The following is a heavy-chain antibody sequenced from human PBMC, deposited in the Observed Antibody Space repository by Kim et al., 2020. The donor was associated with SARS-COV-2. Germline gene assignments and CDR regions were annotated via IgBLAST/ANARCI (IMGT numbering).Heavy chain of an antibody. CDR1: GFTFSNAW. Sequence: GGSLRLSCAASGFTFSNAWMSWVRQAPGKGLEWVGRIKSKTDGGTTDYAAPVKGRFTISRDDSKNTLYLQMNSLKTEDTAVYYCTTGPVVVAARGFDPWGQGTLVTVSS. CDR2: IKSKTDGGTT. D-gene: IGHD2-15*01. CDR3: TTGPVVVAARGFDP. V-gene: IGHV3-15*01. J-gene: IGHJ5*02.